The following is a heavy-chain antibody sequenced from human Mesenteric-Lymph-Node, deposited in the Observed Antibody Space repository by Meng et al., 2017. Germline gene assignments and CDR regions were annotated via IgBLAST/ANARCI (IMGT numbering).Heavy chain of an antibody. J-gene: IGHJ6*02. V-gene: IGHV3-23*01. CDR2: ISGSGSHT. CDR1: GFTFTAYA. D-gene: IGHD2-8*01. CDR3: AKPYCTNGVCSIGYYYGMDV. Sequence: GESLKISCAASGFTFTAYALSWVRQAPGKGLEWVSTISGSGSHTYYADSVKGRFTISRDNSKNMLYLQMSSLRAEDTAVYYCAKPYCTNGVCSIGYYYGMDVWGQGTTVTVSS.